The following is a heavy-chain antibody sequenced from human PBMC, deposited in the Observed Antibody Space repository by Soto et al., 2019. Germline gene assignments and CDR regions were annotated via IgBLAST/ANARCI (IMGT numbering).Heavy chain of an antibody. CDR3: ALAPAAHILH. V-gene: IGHV4-34*01. CDR2: INPSGTT. Sequence: QVQLQQWGAGLLKPSETLSLTCAVYGGSLSAYYWSWIRQPPGKGLEWIGEINPSGTTNYNPSLKSRVTISVDTTKNQFSLKLSSATAADTAVYHCALAPAAHILHWGQGTLVTVSS. D-gene: IGHD2-2*01. J-gene: IGHJ1*01. CDR1: GGSLSAYY.